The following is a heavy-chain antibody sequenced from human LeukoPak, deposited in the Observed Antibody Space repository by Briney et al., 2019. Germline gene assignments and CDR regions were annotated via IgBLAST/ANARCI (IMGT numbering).Heavy chain of an antibody. J-gene: IGHJ4*02. D-gene: IGHD3-9*01. Sequence: SGGSLRLSCAASGFTFSSYAMSWVRQAPGKGLEWVSAISGSGGSTYYADSVKGRFTISRDNSKNTLYLQMNSLRAEDTAVYYCAKGPVAYYDILTGYFYFDYWGQGTLVTVSS. CDR2: ISGSGGST. CDR3: AKGPVAYYDILTGYFYFDY. CDR1: GFTFSSYA. V-gene: IGHV3-23*01.